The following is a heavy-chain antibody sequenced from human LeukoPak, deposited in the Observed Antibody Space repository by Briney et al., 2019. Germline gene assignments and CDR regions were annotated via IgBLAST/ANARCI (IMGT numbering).Heavy chain of an antibody. V-gene: IGHV1-24*01. D-gene: IGHD2-2*01. CDR2: FDPEDGET. CDR1: GYTLTELS. CDR3: ATQDGVVVPAEYYGMDV. J-gene: IGHJ6*02. Sequence: ASVKVSCKVSGYTLTELSMHWVRQAPGKGLEWMGGFDPEDGETIYAQKFQGRVTMTEDTSTDTAYMELSSLRSEDTAVYYCATQDGVVVPAEYYGMDVWGQGITVTVSS.